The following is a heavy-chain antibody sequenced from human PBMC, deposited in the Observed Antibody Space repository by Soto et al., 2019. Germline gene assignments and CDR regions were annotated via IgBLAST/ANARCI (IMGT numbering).Heavy chain of an antibody. Sequence: QVELQQSGPGLVKPSETLSLTCTVSGASISKTSSYWGWIRQPPGQGLEWIGSINYSGTAYYNPSLKSRVTISVDMSRNQFSLRLTSVTAADTALYFCARRVNVPSWYFDLWGREKPVIVSS. V-gene: IGHV4-39*01. J-gene: IGHJ2*01. CDR3: ARRVNVPSWYFDL. CDR1: GASISKTSSY. CDR2: INYSGTA. D-gene: IGHD3-10*02.